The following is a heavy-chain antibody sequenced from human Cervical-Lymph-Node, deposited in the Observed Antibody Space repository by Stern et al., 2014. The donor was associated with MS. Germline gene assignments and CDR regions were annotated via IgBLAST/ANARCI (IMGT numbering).Heavy chain of an antibody. Sequence: QVQLVQSGAEVKKPGSSVKVSCKASGDTFTDYAISWVRQAPGQVPEWMGGITPSFGSADYAQKFQGRLTITADRSTSTAYMDLSSLTSEDTAVYYCAREVGSLAMDVWGQGTTVIVSS. D-gene: IGHD1-1*01. J-gene: IGHJ6*01. CDR3: AREVGSLAMDV. CDR1: GDTFTDYA. CDR2: ITPSFGSA. V-gene: IGHV1-69*06.